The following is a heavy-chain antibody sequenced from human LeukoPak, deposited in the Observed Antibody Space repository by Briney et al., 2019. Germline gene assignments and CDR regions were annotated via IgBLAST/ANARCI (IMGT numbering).Heavy chain of an antibody. V-gene: IGHV1-69*13. J-gene: IGHJ4*02. CDR2: IIPIFGTA. CDR1: GGTFSGYA. Sequence: SVKVSCKASGGTFSGYAISWVRQAPGQGLEWMGGIIPIFGTANYAQKFQGRVTITADESTSTAYMELSSLRSEDTAVYYCARAERLRGSRNGYWGQGTLVTVSS. CDR3: ARAERLRGSRNGY. D-gene: IGHD1-14*01.